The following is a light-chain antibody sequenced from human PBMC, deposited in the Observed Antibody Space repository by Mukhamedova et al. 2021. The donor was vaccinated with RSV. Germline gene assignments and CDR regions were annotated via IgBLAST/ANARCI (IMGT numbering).Light chain of an antibody. Sequence: PRRLIYKVSNRDSGVPDRFSGSGSGADFTLKISRVEAEDVGLYYCMQATHWSWTXGXGTKVEI. CDR3: MQATHWSWT. CDR2: KVS. V-gene: IGKV2-30*01. J-gene: IGKJ1*01.